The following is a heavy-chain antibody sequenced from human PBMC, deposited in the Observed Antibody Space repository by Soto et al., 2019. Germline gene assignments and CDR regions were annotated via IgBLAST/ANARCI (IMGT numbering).Heavy chain of an antibody. CDR2: INPNGGYT. CDR1: GYTFTSYY. J-gene: IGHJ3*01. D-gene: IGHD2-15*01. V-gene: IGHV1-46*01. CDR3: ALGGLDF. Sequence: QVQLVQSGAEVKKTGASVKVSCKASGYTFTSYYMHWGRQAPGRGLEGMGIINPNGGYTSYVQKFQGRVTVTRDTSTSTVYMELSSLRSEGTAVYYCALGGLDFWGQGTMVTVSS.